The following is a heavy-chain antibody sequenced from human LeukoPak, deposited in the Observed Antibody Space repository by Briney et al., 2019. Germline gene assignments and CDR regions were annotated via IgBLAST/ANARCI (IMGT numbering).Heavy chain of an antibody. V-gene: IGHV4-34*01. CDR3: ARGLGNCSSTSCYHPGKYYFDY. CDR1: GGSFSGYY. D-gene: IGHD2-2*01. Sequence: SETLSLTCAVYGGSFSGYYWSWIRQPPGKGLEWIGEINHSGSTSYNPSLKSRVTISVDTSKNQFSLKLSSVTAADTAVYYCARGLGNCSSTSCYHPGKYYFDYWGQGTLVTVSS. J-gene: IGHJ4*02. CDR2: INHSGST.